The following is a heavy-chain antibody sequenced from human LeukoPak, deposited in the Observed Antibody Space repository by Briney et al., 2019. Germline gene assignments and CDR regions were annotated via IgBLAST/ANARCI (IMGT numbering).Heavy chain of an antibody. J-gene: IGHJ4*02. CDR3: ARAARHPLFWSGYYNFDY. D-gene: IGHD3-3*01. V-gene: IGHV1-69*05. CDR1: GGTFSSYA. Sequence: GASVKVSCKASGGTFSSYAISWVRQAPGQGLEGMGGIIPIFGTANYAQKFQGRVTITTDDSTSTAYMELSSLRSEDTAVYYCARAARHPLFWSGYYNFDYWGQGTLVTVSS. CDR2: IIPIFGTA.